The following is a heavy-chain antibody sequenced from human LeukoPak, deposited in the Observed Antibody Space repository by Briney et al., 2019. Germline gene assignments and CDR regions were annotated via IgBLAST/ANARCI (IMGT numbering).Heavy chain of an antibody. CDR2: ILYDGSNN. V-gene: IGHV3-30-3*01. CDR3: AASRGDSRGYYYFEH. Sequence: PGGSLRLSCAVSGFTFSGYAKHWVRQAPGKGLEWVAVILYDGSNNYYAASVKGRFTISRDISTNTLFLQMNSLRPEDTAVYYCAASRGDSRGYYYFEHWGQGTLVTVSS. CDR1: GFTFSGYA. D-gene: IGHD3-22*01. J-gene: IGHJ4*02.